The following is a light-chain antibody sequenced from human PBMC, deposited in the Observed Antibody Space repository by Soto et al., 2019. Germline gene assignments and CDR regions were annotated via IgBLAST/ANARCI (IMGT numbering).Light chain of an antibody. CDR3: QHYNSYSEA. CDR2: KAS. CDR1: QTISSW. Sequence: EIQMTQSPSTLSGSEGDRVTITCRASQTISSWLAWYQQKPGKAPKLLIYKASTLKSGVPSRFSGSGSGTEFTLTISSLQPDDFATYYCQHYNSYSEAFGQRT. J-gene: IGKJ1*01. V-gene: IGKV1-5*03.